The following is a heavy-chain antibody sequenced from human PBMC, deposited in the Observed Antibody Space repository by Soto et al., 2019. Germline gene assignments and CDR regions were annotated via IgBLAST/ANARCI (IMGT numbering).Heavy chain of an antibody. CDR3: ARDKGVAAVINY. V-gene: IGHV4-4*07. Sequence: SETLSLTCTVSGDSISDYYWTWIRQPAGKGLEWIGRIFPGGSTNHNPSLKSRVTMSVDTSRNQFSLKLSSVTAADTAFYYCARDKGVAAVINYWGQGTPVTVSS. CDR2: IFPGGST. D-gene: IGHD6-25*01. J-gene: IGHJ4*02. CDR1: GDSISDYY.